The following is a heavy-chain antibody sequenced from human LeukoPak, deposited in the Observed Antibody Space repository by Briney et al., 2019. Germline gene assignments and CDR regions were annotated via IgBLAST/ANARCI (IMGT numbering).Heavy chain of an antibody. V-gene: IGHV3-74*01. D-gene: IGHD2-8*01. CDR3: ARVAVYAFRDAFDI. Sequence: GGSLRLSCAVSGFTFRTYWMHWVRQVPGEGLVWVSRINEDGSITNYADSVKGRFSISRDNAKNTLYLQMNSLRAEDTAVYYCARVAVYAFRDAFDIWGQGTMVTVSS. J-gene: IGHJ3*02. CDR1: GFTFRTYW. CDR2: INEDGSIT.